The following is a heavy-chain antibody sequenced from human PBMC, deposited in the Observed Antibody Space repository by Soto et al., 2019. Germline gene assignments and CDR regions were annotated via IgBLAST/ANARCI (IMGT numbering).Heavy chain of an antibody. CDR1: GYTFTSYY. Sequence: QVQLVQSGAEVKKPGASVKVSCKASGYTFTSYYMHWVRQAPGQGLEWMGIINPSGGITSYAQKFQGRVTMTRDTSTSTVDMELSSLRSEDAAVYYCASLFDFWSGYEYDAMGEGDAFDIWGQGTMVTVSS. CDR2: INPSGGIT. V-gene: IGHV1-46*01. J-gene: IGHJ3*02. CDR3: ASLFDFWSGYEYDAMGEGDAFDI. D-gene: IGHD3-3*01.